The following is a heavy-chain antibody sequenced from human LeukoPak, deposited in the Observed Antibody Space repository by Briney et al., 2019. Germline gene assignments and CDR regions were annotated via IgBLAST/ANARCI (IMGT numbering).Heavy chain of an antibody. CDR3: ARDRAGTLPSHYDILTGYSGWFDP. CDR2: INPSGGST. J-gene: IGHJ5*02. CDR1: GYTFTSYY. D-gene: IGHD3-9*01. V-gene: IGHV1-46*01. Sequence: WASVKVSCKASGYTFTSYYMHWVRQAPGQGLEWMGIINPSGGSTSYAQKFQGRVTMTRDTSTSTVYMELRSLRSDDTAVYYCARDRAGTLPSHYDILTGYSGWFDPWGQGTLVTVSS.